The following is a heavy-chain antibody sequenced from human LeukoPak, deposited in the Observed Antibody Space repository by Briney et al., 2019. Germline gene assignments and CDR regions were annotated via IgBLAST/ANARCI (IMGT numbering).Heavy chain of an antibody. J-gene: IGHJ4*02. CDR3: SRDFNGRNDF. D-gene: IGHD1-14*01. CDR2: ISGSGVST. Sequence: GGSLRLSCAASGFTFSSYAMSWVRQAPGEGLEWVSSISGSGVSTFYADSVKGRFTISRDNAKNTLSLEMNSLGDEDTAVYYCSRDFNGRNDFWGQGTLVTVSS. CDR1: GFTFSSYA. V-gene: IGHV3-23*01.